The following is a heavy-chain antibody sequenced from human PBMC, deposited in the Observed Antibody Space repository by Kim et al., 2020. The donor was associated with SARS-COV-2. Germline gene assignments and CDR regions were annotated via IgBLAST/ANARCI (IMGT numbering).Heavy chain of an antibody. Sequence: GGSLRLSCAASGFTFSSYGMHWVRQAPGKGLEWVAVISYDGSNKYYADSVKGRFTISRDNSKNTLYLQMNSLRAEDTAVYYCAKDYDFWSGYHHYYYYGM. CDR2: ISYDGSNK. D-gene: IGHD3-3*01. CDR3: AKDYDFWSGYHHYYYYGM. V-gene: IGHV3-30*18. CDR1: GFTFSSYG. J-gene: IGHJ6*01.